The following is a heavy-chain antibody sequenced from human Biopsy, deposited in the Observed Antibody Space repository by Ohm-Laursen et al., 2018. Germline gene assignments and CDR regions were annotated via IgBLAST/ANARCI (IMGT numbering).Heavy chain of an antibody. J-gene: IGHJ4*02. CDR2: ISGSGTLI. CDR3: ARAVGIAAAPIDY. Sequence: SLRLSCTASGFTFSDYYMIWVRQAPGRGLEWVSYISGSGTLIYYRDSVKGRFTISRDNAMNSVYLQMNSLRGEDTAVYYCARAVGIAAAPIDYWGQGTLVTVSS. D-gene: IGHD2-15*01. V-gene: IGHV3-11*01. CDR1: GFTFSDYY.